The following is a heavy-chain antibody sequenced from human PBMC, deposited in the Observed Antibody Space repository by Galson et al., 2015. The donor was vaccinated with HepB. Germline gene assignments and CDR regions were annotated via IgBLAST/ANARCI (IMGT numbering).Heavy chain of an antibody. V-gene: IGHV2-5*02. CDR3: ALSKDYYYDSSGYYYHDAFDI. J-gene: IGHJ3*02. Sequence: PALVKPTQTLTLTCTFSGFSLSTSGVGVGWIRRPPGKALEWLALIYWDDDKRYSPSLKSRLTITKDTSKNQVVLTMTNMDPVDTATYYCALSKDYYYDSSGYYYHDAFDIWGQGTMVTVSS. D-gene: IGHD3-22*01. CDR2: IYWDDDK. CDR1: GFSLSTSGVG.